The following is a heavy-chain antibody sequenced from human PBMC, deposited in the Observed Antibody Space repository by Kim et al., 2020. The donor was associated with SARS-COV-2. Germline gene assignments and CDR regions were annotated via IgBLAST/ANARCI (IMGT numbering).Heavy chain of an antibody. CDR1: GGSFSGYY. CDR2: INHSGST. J-gene: IGHJ4*02. V-gene: IGHV4-34*01. D-gene: IGHD4-4*01. Sequence: SETLSLTCAVYGGSFSGYYWSWIRQPPGKGLEWIGEINHSGSTNYNPSLKSRVTISVDTPKNQFSLKLSSVTAADTAVYYCATYSNYVGFDYWGQGTLVTVSS. CDR3: ATYSNYVGFDY.